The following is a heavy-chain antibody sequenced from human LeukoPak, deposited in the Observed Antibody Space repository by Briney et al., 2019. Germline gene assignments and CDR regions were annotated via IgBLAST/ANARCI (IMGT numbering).Heavy chain of an antibody. D-gene: IGHD3-16*01. CDR2: IYYSGST. CDR3: AREAHSRGFMIKDY. J-gene: IGHJ4*02. CDR1: GGSISSYY. V-gene: IGHV4-59*01. Sequence: ASETLSLTCTVSGGSISSYYWSWIRQPPGKGLEWIGYIYYSGSTNYNPSLKSRVTISVDTSKNQFSLKLSSVTAADTAVYYCAREAHSRGFMIKDYWGQGTLVTVSS.